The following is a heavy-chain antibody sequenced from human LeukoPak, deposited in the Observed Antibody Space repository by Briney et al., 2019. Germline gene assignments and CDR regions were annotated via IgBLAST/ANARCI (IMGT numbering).Heavy chain of an antibody. Sequence: GGSLRLSCAASGFTFSSSDMHWVRQAPGKGLEWVAVISYDATNKYYAVSVKGRFTLSRDNSKNTLYLQTNTLRDEDTAVYYCAKASSNYFYYFEYWGQGTLVTVSS. CDR1: GFTFSSSD. CDR3: AKASSNYFYYFEY. D-gene: IGHD2/OR15-2a*01. J-gene: IGHJ4*02. CDR2: ISYDATNK. V-gene: IGHV3-30*18.